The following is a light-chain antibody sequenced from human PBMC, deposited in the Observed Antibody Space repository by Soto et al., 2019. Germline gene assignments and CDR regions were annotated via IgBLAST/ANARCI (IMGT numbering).Light chain of an antibody. CDR3: QRYNSYPLT. CDR1: QSISSW. Sequence: DIQMTQSPSTLSASVGDRVTITCRASQSISSWLAWYQQKPGKAPNLLIYKASSLESGVPSRFSGSGSGTEFTLTISRLQHDDFATYYCQRYNSYPLTFGGGTKVEIK. J-gene: IGKJ4*01. V-gene: IGKV1-5*03. CDR2: KAS.